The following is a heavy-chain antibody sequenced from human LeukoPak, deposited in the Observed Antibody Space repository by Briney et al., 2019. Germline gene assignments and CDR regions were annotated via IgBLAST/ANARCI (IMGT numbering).Heavy chain of an antibody. CDR2: IYYSGST. Sequence: SSETLSLTCTVSGGSISSYYWSWIRQPPGKGLEWIGYIYYSGSTNYNPSLKSRVTISVDASKNQFSLKLSSVTAADTAVYYCARVQSLWTYYDFWSGYSYTFDYWGQGTLVTVSS. D-gene: IGHD3-3*01. CDR3: ARVQSLWTYYDFWSGYSYTFDY. CDR1: GGSISSYY. J-gene: IGHJ4*02. V-gene: IGHV4-59*01.